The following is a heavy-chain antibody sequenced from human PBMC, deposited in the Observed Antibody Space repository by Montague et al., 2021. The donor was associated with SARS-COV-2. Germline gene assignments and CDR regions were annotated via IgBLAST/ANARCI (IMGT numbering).Heavy chain of an antibody. CDR2: IYYSGST. V-gene: IGHV4-39*01. J-gene: IGHJ4*02. CDR3: ARLRAPYYDILTGYYSHHQFDY. D-gene: IGHD3-9*01. Sequence: SETLSLTCTVSGGSISSSSYYWGWIRQPPGKGLEWIGSIYYSGSTYYNPSLKSRVTISVDTSKSQFSLKLSSVTAADTAVYYCARLRAPYYDILTGYYSHHQFDYWGQGTLVTVSS. CDR1: GGSISSSSYY.